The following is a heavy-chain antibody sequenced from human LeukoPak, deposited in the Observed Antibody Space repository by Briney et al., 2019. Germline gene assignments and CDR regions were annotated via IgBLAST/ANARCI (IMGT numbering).Heavy chain of an antibody. CDR2: ISYDGSNK. D-gene: IGHD3-22*01. J-gene: IGHJ6*02. V-gene: IGHV3-30*18. Sequence: GSLRLSCAASGFTFSSYGMHWVRQAPGKGLEWVAVISYDGSNKYYADSVKGRFTISRDNSKNTLYLQMNSLRAEDTAVYYCAKDIYDSSGFPYYYYGMDVWGQGTTVTVSS. CDR1: GFTFSSYG. CDR3: AKDIYDSSGFPYYYYGMDV.